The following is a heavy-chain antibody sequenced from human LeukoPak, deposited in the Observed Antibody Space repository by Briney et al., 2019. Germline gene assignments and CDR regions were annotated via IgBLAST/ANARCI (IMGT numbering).Heavy chain of an antibody. CDR2: ISGSGGNT. CDR1: GFTFSSYG. Sequence: GGSLRLSCAASGFTFSSYGMSWVRQAPGKGLEWVSSISGSGGNTYYADSVKGRFTISRDNSKNTLFLHMNSLRAEDTAVYYCAKDRSATLRSWFDYWGQGTLVTISS. D-gene: IGHD5-12*01. J-gene: IGHJ4*02. CDR3: AKDRSATLRSWFDY. V-gene: IGHV3-23*01.